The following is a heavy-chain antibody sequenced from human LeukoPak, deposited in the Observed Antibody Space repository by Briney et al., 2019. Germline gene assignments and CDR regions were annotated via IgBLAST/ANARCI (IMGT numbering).Heavy chain of an antibody. D-gene: IGHD3-22*01. Sequence: PSETLSLTCAVYGGSFSGYYWSWIRQPPGKGLEWIGEINHSGSTNYNPSLKSRVTISVDTSKKQFSLKLSSVTAADTAGYYCVSYYFDSSGQKKNYWGQGTLVTVSS. CDR1: GGSFSGYY. V-gene: IGHV4-34*01. CDR2: INHSGST. J-gene: IGHJ4*02. CDR3: VSYYFDSSGQKKNY.